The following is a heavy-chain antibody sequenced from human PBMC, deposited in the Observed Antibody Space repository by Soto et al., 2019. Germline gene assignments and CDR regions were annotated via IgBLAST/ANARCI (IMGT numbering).Heavy chain of an antibody. CDR3: ASSINYYDSSGPADY. D-gene: IGHD3-22*01. J-gene: IGHJ4*02. V-gene: IGHV1-18*01. CDR2: ISAYNGNT. CDR1: GYTFTSYG. Sequence: ASVKVSFKASGYTFTSYGISWVRQAPGQGLEWMGWISAYNGNTNYAQKLQGRVTMTTDTSTSTAYMELRSLRSDDTAVYYCASSINYYDSSGPADYWGQGTLVTVSS.